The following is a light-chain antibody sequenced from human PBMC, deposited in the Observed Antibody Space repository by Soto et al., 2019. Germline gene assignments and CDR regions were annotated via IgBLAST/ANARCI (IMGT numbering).Light chain of an antibody. CDR1: QSVSSN. CDR3: QQYGSSYPWT. CDR2: GAS. J-gene: IGKJ1*01. V-gene: IGKV3-15*01. Sequence: EIVMTQSPATLSVSPGERATLSCRASQSVSSNLAWYQQKPGQAPRLLIYGASTRATGIPARFSGSGSGTDFTLTISRLEPEDFAVYYCQQYGSSYPWTFGQGTKV.